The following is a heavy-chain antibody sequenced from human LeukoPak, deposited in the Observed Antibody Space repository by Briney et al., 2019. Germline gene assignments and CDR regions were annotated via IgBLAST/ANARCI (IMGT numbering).Heavy chain of an antibody. CDR2: INHSGST. D-gene: IGHD3-22*01. CDR3: ARGLRGSSGYSPFGY. Sequence: SETLSLTCAVYGGSFSGYYWSWIRQPPGKGLVWIGEINHSGSTNYNPSLKSRVTISVDTSKNQFSLKLSSVTAADTAVYYCARGLRGSSGYSPFGYWGQGTLVTVSS. V-gene: IGHV4-34*01. CDR1: GGSFSGYY. J-gene: IGHJ4*02.